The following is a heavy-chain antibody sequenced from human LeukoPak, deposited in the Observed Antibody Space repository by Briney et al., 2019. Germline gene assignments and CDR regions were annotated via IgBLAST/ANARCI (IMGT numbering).Heavy chain of an antibody. CDR3: ARSGWPMGGFDP. CDR1: GDSISSETYH. D-gene: IGHD3-10*01. Sequence: KSSETLSLTCTVSGDSISSETYHWGWHRQPPGQGLHWIVSIYYAGSTYYNPSLKSRVSISVDTSKDQFSLKLFPVTAADTAVYYCARSGWPMGGFDPWGQGILVTVSS. V-gene: IGHV4-39*01. J-gene: IGHJ5*02. CDR2: IYYAGST.